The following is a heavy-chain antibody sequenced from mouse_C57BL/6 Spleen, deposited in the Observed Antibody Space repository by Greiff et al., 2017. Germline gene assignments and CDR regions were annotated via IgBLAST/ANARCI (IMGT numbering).Heavy chain of an antibody. D-gene: IGHD1-1*01. V-gene: IGHV1-69*01. CDR2: IDPSDSYT. CDR1: GYTFTSYW. CDR3: ARERGNYYGSSRYRYFDV. J-gene: IGHJ1*03. Sequence: QVQLQQPGAELVMPGASVKLSCKASGYTFTSYWMHWVKQRPGQGLEWIGEIDPSDSYTNYNQKFKGKSTLTVDKSSSTAYMQLSSLTSEDSAVYYCARERGNYYGSSRYRYFDVWGTGTTVTVSS.